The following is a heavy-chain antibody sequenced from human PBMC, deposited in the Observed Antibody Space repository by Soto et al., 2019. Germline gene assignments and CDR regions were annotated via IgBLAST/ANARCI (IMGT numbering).Heavy chain of an antibody. CDR1: GFTFSDYY. V-gene: IGHV3-11*01. CDR3: ARARGGFYFDY. J-gene: IGHJ4*02. CDR2: IGSSGSIK. Sequence: QVHLVESGGGLVKPGGSRRLSCAASGFTFSDYYMSWIRQAPGKGLEWLSYIGSSGSIKYYADSVKGRFTISRDNAKNSLYLQMNSLRTEHTAVYYCARARGGFYFDYWGQGTLVAVSS.